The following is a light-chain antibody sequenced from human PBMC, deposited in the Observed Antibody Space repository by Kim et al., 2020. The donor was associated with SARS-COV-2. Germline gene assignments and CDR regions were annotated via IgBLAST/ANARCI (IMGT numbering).Light chain of an antibody. CDR3: CSYAGSNTWV. CDR1: SSDVGIYNY. V-gene: IGLV2-11*03. J-gene: IGLJ1*01. CDR2: DVN. Sequence: GQSVAISYTGTSSDVGIYNYISRYQQHTGKATKCMIYDVNKRATGDPDRYSGSKSGNTASLTISGLKAKDEADYYCCSYAGSNTWVFGTGTKVTFL.